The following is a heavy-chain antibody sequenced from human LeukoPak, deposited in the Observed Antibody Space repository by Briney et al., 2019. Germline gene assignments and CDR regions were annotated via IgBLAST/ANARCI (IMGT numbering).Heavy chain of an antibody. CDR3: ASGGVTHPPLFDY. CDR2: ISYDGSNK. D-gene: IGHD2-8*02. Sequence: QPGRSLRLSCAASGFTFSSYAMHWVRQAPGKGLEWVAVISYDGSNKYYADSVKGRFTISRDNSKNTLYLQMNCLRAEDTAVYYCASGGVTHPPLFDYWGQGTLVTVSS. CDR1: GFTFSSYA. J-gene: IGHJ4*02. V-gene: IGHV3-30*04.